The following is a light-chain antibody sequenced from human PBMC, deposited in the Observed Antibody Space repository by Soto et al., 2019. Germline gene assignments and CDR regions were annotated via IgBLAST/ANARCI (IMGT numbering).Light chain of an antibody. CDR1: SSDVGGYNY. CDR2: DVS. CDR3: SSYTSSSPVV. J-gene: IGLJ2*01. V-gene: IGLV2-14*01. Sequence: QSALTQPASVSGSPGQSITISCTATSSDVGGYNYVSWYQQHPGKAPKLMIYDVSNRPSGGSNRFSGSKSGNTASLTISGLQAEDEADYYCSSYTSSSPVVFGGGTKLTVL.